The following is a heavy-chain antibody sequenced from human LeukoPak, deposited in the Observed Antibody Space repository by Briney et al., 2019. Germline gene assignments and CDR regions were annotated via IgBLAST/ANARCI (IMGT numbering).Heavy chain of an antibody. CDR1: GGSISSSSYY. CDR3: ARHICLYGSGSYRPCYFDY. V-gene: IGHV4-39*01. D-gene: IGHD3-10*01. J-gene: IGHJ4*02. Sequence: SETLSLTCTVSGGSISSSSYYWGWIRQPPGKGLEWIGEINHSGSTNYNPSLKSRVTISVDTSKNQFSLKLSSVTAADTVVYYCARHICLYGSGSYRPCYFDYWGQGTLVTVSS. CDR2: INHSGST.